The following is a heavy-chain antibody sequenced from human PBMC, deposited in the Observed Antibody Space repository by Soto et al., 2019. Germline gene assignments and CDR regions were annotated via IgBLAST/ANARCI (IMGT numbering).Heavy chain of an antibody. CDR2: ITPSGGST. V-gene: IGHV1-46*01. D-gene: IGHD3-16*01. CDR3: ATLQRGAGYDYSRYGAFHFDN. CDR1: GHSFTIYY. Sequence: APVKVSSKASGHSFTIYYLQWVRQAPGQGPEWMGLITPSGGSTTYCQRSQGRVTMTRDTSTTTVYMELSALRSEETAFYYSATLQRGAGYDYSRYGAFHFDNWGQGTLVAVPS. J-gene: IGHJ4*02.